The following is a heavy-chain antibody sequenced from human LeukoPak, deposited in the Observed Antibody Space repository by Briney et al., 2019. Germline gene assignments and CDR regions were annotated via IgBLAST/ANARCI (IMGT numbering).Heavy chain of an antibody. CDR3: ARALRYFDWLSTSPEYNWFDP. Sequence: PGGSLRLSCAASGFTFSSYSMNWVRQAPGKGQEWVSYISSSSSTIYYADSVKGRFTISRDNAKNSLYLQMNSLRAEDTAVYYCARALRYFDWLSTSPEYNWFDPWGQGTPVTVSS. V-gene: IGHV3-48*01. J-gene: IGHJ5*02. D-gene: IGHD3-9*01. CDR2: ISSSSSTI. CDR1: GFTFSSYS.